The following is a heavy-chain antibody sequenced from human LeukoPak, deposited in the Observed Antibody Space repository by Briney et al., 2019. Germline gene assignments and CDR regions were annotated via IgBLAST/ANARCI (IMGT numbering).Heavy chain of an antibody. V-gene: IGHV4-34*01. D-gene: IGHD5-18*01. J-gene: IGHJ4*02. Sequence: SETLSLTCAVYGGSFSGYYWSWIRQPPGRGLEWIGEINHSGSTNYNPSLKSRVTISVDTSKNQFSLKLSSVTAADTAVYYCASSGYSYGFGTYYLDYWGQGTLVTVSS. CDR3: ASSGYSYGFGTYYLDY. CDR2: INHSGST. CDR1: GGSFSGYY.